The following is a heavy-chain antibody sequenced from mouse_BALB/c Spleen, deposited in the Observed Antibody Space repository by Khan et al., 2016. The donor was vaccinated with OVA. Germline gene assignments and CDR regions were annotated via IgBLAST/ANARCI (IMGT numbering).Heavy chain of an antibody. D-gene: IGHD1-1*01. CDR3: ANHGSSSAWFAY. CDR1: GYTFTSYW. V-gene: IGHV1-7*01. CDR2: INPSTGYS. Sequence: QVQLQYSGAELAKPGASVKMSCKASGYTFTSYWMHWVKQRPGQGLVWIGYINPSTGYSEYNQKFNDKATLTADKSSSTAYMQLSSLTSDDSAVYYCANHGSSSAWFAYWGQGTLVTVSA. J-gene: IGHJ3*01.